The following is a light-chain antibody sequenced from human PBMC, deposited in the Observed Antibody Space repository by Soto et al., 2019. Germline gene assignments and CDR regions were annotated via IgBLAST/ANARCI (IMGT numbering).Light chain of an antibody. CDR1: QSVSSN. CDR2: GAS. Sequence: EIVMTQSPATLSVSPGERATLSCRASQSVSSNLAWYQQKPGQAPRLLIYGASTRATGIPARFSGSRSGTEFTLNISRLQSEDFAVYYCQQYNNWPALTFGGGTKVEIK. V-gene: IGKV3-15*01. CDR3: QQYNNWPALT. J-gene: IGKJ4*01.